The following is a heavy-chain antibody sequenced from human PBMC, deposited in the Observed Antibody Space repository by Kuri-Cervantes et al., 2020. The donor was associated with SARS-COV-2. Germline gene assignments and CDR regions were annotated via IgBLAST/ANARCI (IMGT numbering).Heavy chain of an antibody. CDR1: GFTFSSYS. CDR2: ISSSSSTI. CDR3: ARPEMVRGVDY. V-gene: IGHV3-48*04. J-gene: IGHJ4*02. D-gene: IGHD5-24*01. Sequence: GGSLRLSCAASGFTFSSYSMSWVRQAPGKGLEWVSYISSSSSTIYYADSVKGQFTISRDNAKNSLYLQMNSLRAEDTAVYYCARPEMVRGVDYWGQGTLVTVSS.